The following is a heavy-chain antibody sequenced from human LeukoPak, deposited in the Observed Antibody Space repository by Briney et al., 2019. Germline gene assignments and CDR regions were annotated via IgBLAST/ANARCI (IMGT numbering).Heavy chain of an antibody. D-gene: IGHD3-22*01. CDR3: ARTHPSNYYDSSGYPGFDY. Sequence: PSQTLSLTCTVSGGSISSGYYWSWIRQPPGKGLEWIGEINHSGSTNYNPSLKSRVTISVDTSKNQFSLKLSSVTAADTAVYYCARTHPSNYYDSSGYPGFDYWGQGTLVTVSS. V-gene: IGHV4-34*01. J-gene: IGHJ4*02. CDR2: INHSGST. CDR1: GGSISSGYY.